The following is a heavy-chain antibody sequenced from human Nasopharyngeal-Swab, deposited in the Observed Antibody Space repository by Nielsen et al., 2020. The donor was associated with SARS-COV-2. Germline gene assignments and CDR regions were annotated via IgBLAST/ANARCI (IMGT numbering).Heavy chain of an antibody. V-gene: IGHV4-34*01. CDR3: ARVKKTRYSSGWYLDAFDI. CDR2: INHSGST. J-gene: IGHJ3*02. Sequence: SETLSLTCAVYGGSFSGYYWSWIRQPPGKGLEWIGEINHSGSTNYNPSLKSRVTISVDTSKNQLSLKLSSVTAADTAVYYCARVKKTRYSSGWYLDAFDIWGQGTMVTVSS. CDR1: GGSFSGYY. D-gene: IGHD6-19*01.